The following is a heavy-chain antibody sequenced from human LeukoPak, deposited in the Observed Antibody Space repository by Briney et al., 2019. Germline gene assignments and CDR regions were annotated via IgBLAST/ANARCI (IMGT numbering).Heavy chain of an antibody. V-gene: IGHV3-64*01. CDR2: INANTSTT. J-gene: IGHJ6*03. CDR3: ARMGTDDYDMDI. CDR1: GFTFSSYA. Sequence: GGSLSLSCAASGFTFSSYAMHWLRQAPGKGLEYVSAINANTSTTYYANSVKGRFTISRDNCKNSLFLQMSSLRAEDMAVYYGARMGTDDYDMDIWGRGPRATVSS.